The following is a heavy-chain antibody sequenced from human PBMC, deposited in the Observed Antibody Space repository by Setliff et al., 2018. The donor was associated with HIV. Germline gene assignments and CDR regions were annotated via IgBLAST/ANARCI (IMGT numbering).Heavy chain of an antibody. V-gene: IGHV4-4*02. CDR1: GDSVTSSSW. D-gene: IGHD3-22*01. Sequence: SETLSLTCALSGDSVTSSSWWSWVRQPPGKGLEWIGEIYHSGSTHYNPSLQSRVTIPVDKSKSQFSLKLNSVTAADTAVYYCGGNGYYSIDYWGQGTLVTVS. CDR3: GGNGYYSIDY. J-gene: IGHJ4*02. CDR2: IYHSGST.